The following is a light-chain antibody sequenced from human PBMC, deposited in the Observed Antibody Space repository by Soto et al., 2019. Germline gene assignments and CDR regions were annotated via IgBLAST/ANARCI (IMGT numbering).Light chain of an antibody. CDR1: SSDVGTYNY. Sequence: ALTQPRSVSGSPGQSVTISCTGTSSDVGTYNYVSWYQQHPGKAPKVMIYDVSKRPSGVPDRFSGSKSGTTASLTISGLQADDEADYYCCSYAGSYNYVFGSGTKLTVL. J-gene: IGLJ1*01. V-gene: IGLV2-11*01. CDR3: CSYAGSYNYV. CDR2: DVS.